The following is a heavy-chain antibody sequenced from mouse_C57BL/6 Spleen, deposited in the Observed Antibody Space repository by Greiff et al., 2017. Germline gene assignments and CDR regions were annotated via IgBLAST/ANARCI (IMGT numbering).Heavy chain of an antibody. J-gene: IGHJ2*01. CDR3: AITTVVAFDY. CDR2: IDPSDSYT. V-gene: IGHV1-69*01. Sequence: VQLQQPGAELVMPGASVKLSCKASGYTFTSYWMHWVKQRPGQGLEWIGEIDPSDSYTNYNQKFKGKSTLTVDKSSSTAYMQLSSLTSEDSAVXYCAITTVVAFDYWGQGTTLTGSS. CDR1: GYTFTSYW. D-gene: IGHD1-1*01.